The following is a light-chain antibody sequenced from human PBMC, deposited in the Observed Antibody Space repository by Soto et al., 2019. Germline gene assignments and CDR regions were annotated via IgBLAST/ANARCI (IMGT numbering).Light chain of an antibody. Sequence: DIVMTQSPDSLAVSLGERATINCKSSQSVLYSSNNKNYLAWYQQKPGQPPKLLIYWASTRESGVPDRFSGSGSGKDFTLTISSRQAEDVAVYYCQQYYSTPRTFGQGTKVEIK. V-gene: IGKV4-1*01. CDR2: WAS. J-gene: IGKJ1*01. CDR1: QSVLYSSNNKNY. CDR3: QQYYSTPRT.